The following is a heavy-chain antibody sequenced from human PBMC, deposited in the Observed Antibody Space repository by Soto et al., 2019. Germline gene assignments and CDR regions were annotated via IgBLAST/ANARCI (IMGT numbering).Heavy chain of an antibody. CDR2: INAGNGNT. J-gene: IGHJ4*02. CDR3: ARDLGEMTTVTFDY. Sequence: GASVKVSCKASGYTFTSYAMHWVRQAPGQRLEWMGWINAGNGNTKYSQKFQGRVTITRDTSASTAYMELSSLRSEDTAVYYCARDLGEMTTVTFDYWGQGTLVTVSS. CDR1: GYTFTSYA. V-gene: IGHV1-3*01. D-gene: IGHD4-17*01.